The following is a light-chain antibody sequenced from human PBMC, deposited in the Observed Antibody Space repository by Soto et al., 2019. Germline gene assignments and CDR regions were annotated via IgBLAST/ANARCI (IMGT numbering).Light chain of an antibody. CDR3: QSCDSSPRVV. V-gene: IGLV1-40*01. J-gene: IGLJ2*01. CDR1: SSNIGAGYN. Sequence: QSVLTQPPSVSGAPGQRVTISCTGSSSNIGAGYNVHWYQQLPGTAPKLLIYGNSNRPSGVPDRFSGSKSGTSASLAITGLQAEDEADYYCQSCDSSPRVVFGGGTKLTVL. CDR2: GNS.